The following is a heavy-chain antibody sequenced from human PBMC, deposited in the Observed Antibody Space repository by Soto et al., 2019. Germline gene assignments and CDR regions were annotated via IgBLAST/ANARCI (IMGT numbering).Heavy chain of an antibody. CDR1: GGSFSGYY. CDR3: ARGETGTTTNWFDP. Sequence: SETLSLTCAVYGGSFSGYYWSWIRQPPGKGLEWXGXIXXXGXTXXXPXXXXRVTISVDTSKNQFSLKLRSVTAADTAVYYCARGETGTTTNWFDPWGQGTLVTVSS. J-gene: IGHJ5*02. CDR2: IXXXGXT. V-gene: IGHV4-34*01. D-gene: IGHD1-7*01.